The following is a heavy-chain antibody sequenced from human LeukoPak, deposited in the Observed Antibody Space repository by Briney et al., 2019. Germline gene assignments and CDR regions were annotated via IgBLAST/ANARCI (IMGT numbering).Heavy chain of an antibody. CDR1: GGPIRSGDYY. Sequence: SETLSLTCTVTGGPIRSGDYYWSWLRQPPGGGLGWIASIYSGGMTFYSPSLKSRLTISADTSRNHFSLRLSSVTAADTALYFCARHFDHPTAYFDSWGQGSLVTVSS. CDR2: IYSGGMT. J-gene: IGHJ4*02. D-gene: IGHD1-14*01. CDR3: ARHFDHPTAYFDS. V-gene: IGHV4-39*01.